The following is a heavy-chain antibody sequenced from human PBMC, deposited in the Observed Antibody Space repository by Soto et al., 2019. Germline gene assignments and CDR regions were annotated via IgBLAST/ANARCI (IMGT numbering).Heavy chain of an antibody. Sequence: ASVKVSCKASGYTFTSYAMHWVRQAPGQRLEWMGWINAGNGNTKYSQKFQGRVTITRDTSASTAYMELSSLRSEDTAVYYCARDGDIVATPFDYWGQGTLVTVSS. CDR2: INAGNGNT. D-gene: IGHD5-12*01. V-gene: IGHV1-3*01. CDR3: ARDGDIVATPFDY. CDR1: GYTFTSYA. J-gene: IGHJ4*02.